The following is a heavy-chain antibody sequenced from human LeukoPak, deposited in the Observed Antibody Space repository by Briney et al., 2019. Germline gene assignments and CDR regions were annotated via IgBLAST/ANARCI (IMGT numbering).Heavy chain of an antibody. V-gene: IGHV4-34*01. CDR2: INHRGST. CDR3: ARGLYDYVWGSYRSDPYFDY. CDR1: GGSFSGYY. Sequence: SETLSLTCAVYGGSFSGYYWSWIRQPPGMGLEWIGEINHRGSTNYYPSLKSRVTISVDTSKNQFSLKLSSATAADTAVDYCARGLYDYVWGSYRSDPYFDYWGQGTLVTVSS. D-gene: IGHD3-16*02. J-gene: IGHJ4*02.